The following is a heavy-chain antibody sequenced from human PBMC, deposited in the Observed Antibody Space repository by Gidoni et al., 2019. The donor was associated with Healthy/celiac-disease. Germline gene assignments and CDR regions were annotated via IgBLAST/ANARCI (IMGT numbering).Heavy chain of an antibody. CDR1: GFSLSTSGVG. J-gene: IGHJ5*02. CDR3: AHRFLYGSGTGSIWFDP. V-gene: IGHV2-5*01. D-gene: IGHD3-10*01. Sequence: QITLKESGPTLVKPTQTLTLTCTFSGFSLSTSGVGVGWIRQPPGKALEWLALIYWNDDKRYSPSLKSRLTITKDTSKNQVVLTMTNMDPVDTATYYCAHRFLYGSGTGSIWFDPWGQGTLVTVSS. CDR2: IYWNDDK.